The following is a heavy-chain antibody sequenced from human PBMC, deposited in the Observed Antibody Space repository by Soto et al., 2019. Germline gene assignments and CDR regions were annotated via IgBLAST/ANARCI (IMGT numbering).Heavy chain of an antibody. CDR2: IYYSGST. V-gene: IGHV4-31*03. Sequence: QVQLQESGPGLVKPSQTLSLTCTVSGGSISSGGYYWSWIRQHPGKGLEWIGYIYYSGSTYYNPSLKSRVTQSVDTSKNQFSLKLSSVTAAGTAVYYCAREANPTYDFWSGYYNGAFDIGGQGTMVTVSS. D-gene: IGHD3-3*01. CDR3: AREANPTYDFWSGYYNGAFDI. J-gene: IGHJ3*02. CDR1: GGSISSGGYY.